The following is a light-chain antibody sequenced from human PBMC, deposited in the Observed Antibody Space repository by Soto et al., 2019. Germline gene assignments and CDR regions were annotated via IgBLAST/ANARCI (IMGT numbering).Light chain of an antibody. Sequence: EIVLTQSPGTLSLSPGERATLSCRASQSVSTSDLAWYQQKPGQAPSLLIYGASSRATGIPDRFSGSGSGTDFTLTISRLEPEDFAVYYCQQYGSSPWTFGQGTEVEIK. CDR1: QSVSTSD. CDR2: GAS. J-gene: IGKJ1*01. CDR3: QQYGSSPWT. V-gene: IGKV3-20*01.